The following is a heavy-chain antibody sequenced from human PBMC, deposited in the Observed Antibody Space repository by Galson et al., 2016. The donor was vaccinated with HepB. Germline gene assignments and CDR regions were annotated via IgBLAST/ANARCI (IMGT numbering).Heavy chain of an antibody. D-gene: IGHD2-21*02. J-gene: IGHJ3*02. Sequence: TLSLTCTVSGASLNRNAYYWDWIRQPPGKGLEWIGTIYYSGNTYYNPSLKSRVTISVDTSKNQFSLKLSSVTAADTAVYYCARHRTYGDSPAAFEIWGQGTMVTVSS. V-gene: IGHV4-39*01. CDR2: IYYSGNT. CDR3: ARHRTYGDSPAAFEI. CDR1: GASLNRNAYY.